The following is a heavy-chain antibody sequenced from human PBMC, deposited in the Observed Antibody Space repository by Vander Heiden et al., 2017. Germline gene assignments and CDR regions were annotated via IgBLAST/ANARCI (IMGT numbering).Heavy chain of an antibody. CDR1: GFTFSSYW. D-gene: IGHD3-22*01. Sequence: EVQLVESGGGLVQRGGSLRLSCAASGFTFSSYWISWVRQAPGKGLEWVANIKQEGSEKHYVDSGKRRFTISRDNAKNSLYLQMNSLSAEDTAVHYCARDLNRRKDYYDSSGYPGYFQHWGQGTLGTVS. J-gene: IGHJ1*01. V-gene: IGHV3-7*01. CDR2: IKQEGSEK. CDR3: ARDLNRRKDYYDSSGYPGYFQH.